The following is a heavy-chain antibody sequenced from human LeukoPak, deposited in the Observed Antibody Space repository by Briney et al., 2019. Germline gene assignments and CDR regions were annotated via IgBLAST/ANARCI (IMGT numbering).Heavy chain of an antibody. CDR1: GFTFTTYW. CDR3: ARAGGGGSWFDP. J-gene: IGHJ5*02. V-gene: IGHV3-7*01. CDR2: IKQDGSDK. Sequence: SGGSLRLSCAASGFTFTTYWMTWVRQAPGKGLEWVANIKQDGSDKYYVDSVKGRFTISRDNAKNSLYLQMNSLRAEDTAVYYCARAGGGGSWFDPWGQGTLVTVSS. D-gene: IGHD1-14*01.